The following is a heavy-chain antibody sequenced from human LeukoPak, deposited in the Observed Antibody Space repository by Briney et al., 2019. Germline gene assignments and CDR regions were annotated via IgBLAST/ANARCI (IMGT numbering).Heavy chain of an antibody. CDR2: INPNSGGT. CDR1: GYTFTGYY. Sequence: GASVKVSCKASGYTFTGYYMHWVRQAPGQGPEWMGWINPNSGGTNYAQKFQGRVTMTRDTSISTAYMELSRLRSDDTAVYYCARGRGYYDSSGPVTYWGQGTLVTVSS. J-gene: IGHJ4*02. V-gene: IGHV1-2*02. CDR3: ARGRGYYDSSGPVTY. D-gene: IGHD3-22*01.